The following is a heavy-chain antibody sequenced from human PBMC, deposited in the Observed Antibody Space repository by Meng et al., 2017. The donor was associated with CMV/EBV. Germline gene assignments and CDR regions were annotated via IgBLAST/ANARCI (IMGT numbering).Heavy chain of an antibody. J-gene: IGHJ4*02. D-gene: IGHD1-7*01. CDR1: GFTVSSNY. CDR3: ARGWNYVDQRVFDY. Sequence: GESLKISCAASGFTVSSNYMSWIRQAPGKGLEWVSVIYSGGSTYYADSVKGRFTISRDNSKNSLYLQMNSLRAEDTAVYYCARGWNYVDQRVFDYWGQGTLVTVSS. CDR2: IYSGGST. V-gene: IGHV3-53*01.